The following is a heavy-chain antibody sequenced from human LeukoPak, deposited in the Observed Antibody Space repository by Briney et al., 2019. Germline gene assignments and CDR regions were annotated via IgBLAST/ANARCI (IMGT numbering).Heavy chain of an antibody. J-gene: IGHJ5*02. CDR3: ARDRFLEWGNWFAP. Sequence: PGGSLRLSCAASGFTFSSYAMHWVRQAPGKGLEWVAVISYDGSNNYYADSVKGRFTISRDSSKNTLYLQMNSLRAEDTAVYYCARDRFLEWGNWFAPWGQGTLVTVSS. CDR1: GFTFSSYA. V-gene: IGHV3-30-3*01. CDR2: ISYDGSNN. D-gene: IGHD3-3*01.